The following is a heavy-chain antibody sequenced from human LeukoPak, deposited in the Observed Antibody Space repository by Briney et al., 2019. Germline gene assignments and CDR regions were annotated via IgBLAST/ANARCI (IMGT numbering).Heavy chain of an antibody. CDR3: AKGSSYYDSSGHYAFDI. V-gene: IGHV3-53*01. CDR1: GFTVSSNY. Sequence: GGSLRLSCAASGFTVSSNYMSWVRQAPGKGLEWVSVIYSGGSTYYADSVKGRFTISRDNSKNTLYLQMNSLRAEDTAVYYCAKGSSYYDSSGHYAFDIWGQGTMVTVSS. J-gene: IGHJ3*02. CDR2: IYSGGST. D-gene: IGHD3-22*01.